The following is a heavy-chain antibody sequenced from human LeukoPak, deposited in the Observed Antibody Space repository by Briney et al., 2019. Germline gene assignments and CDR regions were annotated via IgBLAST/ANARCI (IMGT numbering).Heavy chain of an antibody. CDR1: GFTFSSYA. CDR3: AKIRSPQHDYVWGSYRYDWIDP. CDR2: ISGSGGST. V-gene: IGHV3-23*01. Sequence: GGSLRLSCAASGFTFSSYAMSWVRQAPGKGLEWVSAISGSGGSTYYADSVKGRFTISRDNSKNTLYLQMNSLRAEDTAVYYYAKIRSPQHDYVWGSYRYDWIDPWGQGTLVTVSS. J-gene: IGHJ5*02. D-gene: IGHD3-16*02.